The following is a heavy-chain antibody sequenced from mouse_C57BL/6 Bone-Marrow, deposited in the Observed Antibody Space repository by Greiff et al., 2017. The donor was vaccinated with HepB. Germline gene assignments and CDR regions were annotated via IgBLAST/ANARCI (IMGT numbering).Heavy chain of an antibody. CDR2: ISYDGSN. CDR3: ARRTYYSTLFDY. CDR1: GYSITSGYY. J-gene: IGHJ2*01. Sequence: EVKLMESGPGLVKPSQSLSLTCSVTGYSITSGYYWNWIRQFPGNKLEWMGYISYDGSNNYNPSLKNRISITRDTSKNQFFLKLNSVTTEDTATYYCARRTYYSTLFDYWGQGTTLTVSS. D-gene: IGHD2-5*01. V-gene: IGHV3-6*01.